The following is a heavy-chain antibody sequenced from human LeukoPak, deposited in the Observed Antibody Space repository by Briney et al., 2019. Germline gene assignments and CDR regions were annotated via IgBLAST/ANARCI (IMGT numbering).Heavy chain of an antibody. CDR2: IYYSGST. J-gene: IGHJ4*02. D-gene: IGHD6-6*01. V-gene: IGHV4-59*01. CDR1: GGSISSYY. CDR3: ARSPYSSSSEFDY. Sequence: SETLSLTCTVSGGSISSYYWSWIRQPPGKGLEWIGYIYYSGSTNCNPSLKSRVTISVDTSKNQFSLKLSSVTAADTAVYYCARSPYSSSSEFDYWGQGTLVTVSS.